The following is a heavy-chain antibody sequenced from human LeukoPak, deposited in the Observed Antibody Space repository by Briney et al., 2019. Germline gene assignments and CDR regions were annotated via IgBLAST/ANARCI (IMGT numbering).Heavy chain of an antibody. V-gene: IGHV3-53*01. D-gene: IGHD6-13*01. CDR1: GFTVSSNY. J-gene: IGHJ4*02. Sequence: GGSLRLFCAASGFTVSSNYMSWVRQAPGKGLEWVSVIYSGGSTYYADSVKGRFTISRDNSKNTLYLQMNSLRAEDTAVYYCAREWAAAGIDYWGQGTLVTVSS. CDR2: IYSGGST. CDR3: AREWAAAGIDY.